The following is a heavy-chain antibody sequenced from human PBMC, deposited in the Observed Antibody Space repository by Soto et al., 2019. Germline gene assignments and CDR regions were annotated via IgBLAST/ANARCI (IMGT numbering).Heavy chain of an antibody. CDR2: IRSKANSYAT. CDR3: IFPMTQQLVTTS. Sequence: PGGSLRLSCAASGFTFSGSAMHWVRQASGKGLEWVGRIRSKANSYATAYAASVKGRFTISRDDSKNTAYLQMNSLKTEDTAVYYCIFPMTQQLVTTSWGQGTLVTVSS. V-gene: IGHV3-73*01. CDR1: GFTFSGSA. D-gene: IGHD6-13*01. J-gene: IGHJ5*02.